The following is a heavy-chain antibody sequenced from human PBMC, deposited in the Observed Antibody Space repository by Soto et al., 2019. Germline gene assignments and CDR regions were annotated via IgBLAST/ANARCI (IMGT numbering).Heavy chain of an antibody. V-gene: IGHV3-21*01. D-gene: IGHD1-26*01. CDR3: ASGREGHYYYYGMDV. J-gene: IGHJ6*02. CDR1: GFTFSSYS. CDR2: ITSSRTYI. Sequence: GGSLRLSCAASGFTFSSYSMNWVRQAPGKGLEWVSSITSSRTYIYYADSVKGRFTISRDNAKNSLYLQMNSLRAEDSAVYYCASGREGHYYYYGMDVWGQGTTVTVSS.